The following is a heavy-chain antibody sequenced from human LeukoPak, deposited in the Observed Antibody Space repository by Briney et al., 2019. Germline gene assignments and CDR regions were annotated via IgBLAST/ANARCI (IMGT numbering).Heavy chain of an antibody. CDR2: ISGSAGST. Sequence: GGSRRPAWAADGSTFSRYAMSWVSQAPGEGLGWVSAISGSAGSTYYADSVKVRFTISRDNSKNTLYLQMNSPRAEDTAVYYCAKDLTVVVPAAIPPWGQGTLVTVSS. CDR1: GSTFSRYA. J-gene: IGHJ5*02. V-gene: IGHV3-23*01. D-gene: IGHD2-2*01. CDR3: AKDLTVVVPAAIPP.